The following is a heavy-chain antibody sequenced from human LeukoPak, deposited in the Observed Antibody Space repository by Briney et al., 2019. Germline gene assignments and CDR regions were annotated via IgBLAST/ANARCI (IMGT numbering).Heavy chain of an antibody. J-gene: IGHJ6*03. Sequence: GASVKVSCTASGYTFTSYGISWVRQAPGQGLEWMGWMNPNSGNKGYAQKFQGRVTMTRNTSISTAYMELSSLRSEDTAVYYCARDLRYSSGWSASGMDVWGKGTTVTISS. D-gene: IGHD6-19*01. CDR2: MNPNSGNK. CDR3: ARDLRYSSGWSASGMDV. V-gene: IGHV1-8*02. CDR1: GYTFTSYG.